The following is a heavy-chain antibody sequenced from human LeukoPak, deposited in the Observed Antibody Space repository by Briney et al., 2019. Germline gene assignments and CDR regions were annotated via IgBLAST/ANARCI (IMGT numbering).Heavy chain of an antibody. Sequence: GASVKVSCKASGYTFTSYDINWLRQVTGQGLEWMGWMNPNSGNTGYAQKFQGRVTMTRNTSISTAYMELSSLRSEDTAVYYWARKPSGIVLVSGLYYYMGVLGKGDTVTGSS. D-gene: IGHD2-21*02. J-gene: IGHJ6*03. CDR1: GYTFTSYD. CDR3: ARKPSGIVLVSGLYYYMGV. CDR2: MNPNSGNT. V-gene: IGHV1-8*01.